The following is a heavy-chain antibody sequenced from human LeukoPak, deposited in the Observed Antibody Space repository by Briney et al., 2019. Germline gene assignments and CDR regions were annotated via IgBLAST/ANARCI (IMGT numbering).Heavy chain of an antibody. V-gene: IGHV3-23*01. CDR1: GFPFTNYA. J-gene: IGHJ4*02. D-gene: IGHD6-19*01. CDR2: ISGNGAST. Sequence: GGSLRLSCAASGFPFTNYAMTWVRQAPGKGLECVSGISGNGASTYYADSVKGRFTISRDNRKNTLYLQMNSLRTEDTAVYYCAKAASGWYYDYWGQGTLVTVSS. CDR3: AKAASGWYYDY.